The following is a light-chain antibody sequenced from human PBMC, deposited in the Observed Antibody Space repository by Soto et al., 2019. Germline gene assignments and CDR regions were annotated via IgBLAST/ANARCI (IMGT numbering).Light chain of an antibody. V-gene: IGLV2-8*01. Sequence: QSALTQPPSASGSPGQSVTISCTGTSSDVGDFYNYVSWYQQHPGKAPKLIISDVSKRPSGVPDRFSGSKSGNTASLTVSGLQAEDEADYYCSSYAGINNFVVFGGGTKLTVL. CDR3: SSYAGINNFVV. J-gene: IGLJ2*01. CDR1: SSDVGDFYNY. CDR2: DVS.